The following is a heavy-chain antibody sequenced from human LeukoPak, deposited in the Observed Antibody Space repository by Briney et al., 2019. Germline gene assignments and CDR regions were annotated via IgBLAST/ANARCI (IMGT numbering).Heavy chain of an antibody. CDR2: IYYSGDT. CDR3: ARRLRGSGWYYFDY. CDR1: GGSIRSYY. Sequence: SETLSLTCTVSGGSIRSYYWSWIRQPPGKGLEWIGYIYYSGDTSYNPSLESRVTISVDTSKNQFSLKLRSVTAADTAVYYCARRLRGSGWYYFDYWGLGTLVIVSS. D-gene: IGHD6-19*01. V-gene: IGHV4-59*08. J-gene: IGHJ4*02.